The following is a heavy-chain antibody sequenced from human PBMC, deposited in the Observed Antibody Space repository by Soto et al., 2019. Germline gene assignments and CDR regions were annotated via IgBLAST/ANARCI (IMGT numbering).Heavy chain of an antibody. J-gene: IGHJ6*02. CDR2: INAGNGNT. CDR3: ARDLFVYSYGPCSSCGTHV. V-gene: IGHV1-3*01. D-gene: IGHD5-18*01. CDR1: GYTFTSYA. Sequence: GASVKVSCKASGYTFTSYAMHWVRQAPGQRLEWMGWINAGNGNTKYSQKFQGRVTITRDTSASTAYMELSSLRSEDTAVYYCARDLFVYSYGPCSSCGTHVWCQGITLT.